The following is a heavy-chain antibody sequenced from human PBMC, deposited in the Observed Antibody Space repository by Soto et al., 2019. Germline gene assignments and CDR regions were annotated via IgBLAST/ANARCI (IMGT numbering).Heavy chain of an antibody. CDR1: GGSISSYY. D-gene: IGHD3-9*01. V-gene: IGHV4-59*08. CDR3: ARIGWAENYDILTGGYYNYYYMDV. J-gene: IGHJ6*03. Sequence: SETLSLTCTVSGGSISSYYWSWIRQPPGKGLEWIGYIYYSGSTNYNPSLKSRVTISVDTSKNQFSLKLSSVTAADTAVYYCARIGWAENYDILTGGYYNYYYMDVWGKGTTVTVSS. CDR2: IYYSGST.